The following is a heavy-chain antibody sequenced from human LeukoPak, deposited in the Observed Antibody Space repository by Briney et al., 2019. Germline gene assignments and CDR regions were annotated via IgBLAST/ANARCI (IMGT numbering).Heavy chain of an antibody. CDR2: IGANSAI. CDR3: AREGYYGAFDI. CDR1: GFTFSSYT. J-gene: IGHJ3*02. Sequence: GGSLRLSCAASGFTFSSYTMNWVRQAPGKGLEWVSYIGANSAIYYADSVKGRFTISRDNAKNSLSLQMNSLRDDDTAVYYCAREGYYGAFDIWGQGTMVTVSS. V-gene: IGHV3-48*02. D-gene: IGHD3-10*01.